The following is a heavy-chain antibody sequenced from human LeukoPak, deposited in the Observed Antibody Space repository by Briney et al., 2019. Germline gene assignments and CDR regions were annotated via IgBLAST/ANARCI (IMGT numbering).Heavy chain of an antibody. CDR2: INSDGTNS. V-gene: IGHV3-74*01. J-gene: IGHJ4*02. CDR1: GFTFSSHW. CDR3: TRGPPDGSGNCYPGDF. D-gene: IGHD3-10*01. Sequence: GGSLRLSCAASGFTFSSHWMHWVRQAPGKGLVWVSRINSDGTNSNYADSVKGRFTISRDNAKNTLYLQMNSLRVEDTAVYYCTRGPPDGSGNCYPGDFWGQGTLVTVSS.